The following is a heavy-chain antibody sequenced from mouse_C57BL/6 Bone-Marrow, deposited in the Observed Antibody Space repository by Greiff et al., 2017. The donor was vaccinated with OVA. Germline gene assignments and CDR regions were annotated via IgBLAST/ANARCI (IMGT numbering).Heavy chain of an antibody. Sequence: VQLVESGPGLVQPSQSLSITCTVSGFSLTSYGVHWVRQSPGKGLEWLGVIWSGGSTDYNAAFISRLSISKDNSKSQVFFKMNSLQADDTAIYYCARINDYDGPYAMDYWGKGTSVTVSS. CDR1: GFSLTSYG. J-gene: IGHJ4*01. CDR2: IWSGGST. D-gene: IGHD2-4*01. V-gene: IGHV2-2*01. CDR3: ARINDYDGPYAMDY.